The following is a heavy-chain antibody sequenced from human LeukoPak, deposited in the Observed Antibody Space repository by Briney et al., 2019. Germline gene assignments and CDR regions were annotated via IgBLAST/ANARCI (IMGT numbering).Heavy chain of an antibody. Sequence: RSGGSLRLSCAASGFTVSSNYMSWVRQAPGKGLELVSVIYSGGSTYYADSVKGRFTISRDNSKNTLYLQMNSLRAEDTAVYYCAKAGYSSSWYYYYYYMDVWGKGTTVTVSS. CDR3: AKAGYSSSWYYYYYYMDV. J-gene: IGHJ6*03. CDR1: GFTVSSNY. V-gene: IGHV3-66*02. D-gene: IGHD6-13*01. CDR2: IYSGGST.